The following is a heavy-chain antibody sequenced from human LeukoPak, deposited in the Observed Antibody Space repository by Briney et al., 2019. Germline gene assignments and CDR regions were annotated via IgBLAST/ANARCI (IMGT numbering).Heavy chain of an antibody. CDR3: ARGLGYCTSTTCLLPFDY. D-gene: IGHD2-2*01. CDR1: GFTVSTYY. CDR2: IYSGGRT. J-gene: IGHJ4*02. V-gene: IGHV3-53*01. Sequence: PGGSLRLSCAASGFTVSTYYMTWVRQAPGKGLECVSVIYSGGRTYYADSVKGRFTVSRDNSKNTLYLQMNSLRAEDTAMYYCARGLGYCTSTTCLLPFDYWGQGTLVAVSS.